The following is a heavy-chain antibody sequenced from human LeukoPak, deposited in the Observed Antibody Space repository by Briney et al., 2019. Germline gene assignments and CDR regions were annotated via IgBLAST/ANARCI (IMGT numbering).Heavy chain of an antibody. CDR1: GFTFGDYA. CDR2: IRSKAYGGTT. Sequence: GGSLRLSCTASGFTFGDYAMSWFRQAPGKGLEWVGFIRSKAYGGTTEYAASMKGRFTISRNDSKSIAYLQMNSLKTEDTAVYYCTRGEYSSSWYEGVDYWRQGTLVTVSS. V-gene: IGHV3-49*03. D-gene: IGHD6-13*01. CDR3: TRGEYSSSWYEGVDY. J-gene: IGHJ4*02.